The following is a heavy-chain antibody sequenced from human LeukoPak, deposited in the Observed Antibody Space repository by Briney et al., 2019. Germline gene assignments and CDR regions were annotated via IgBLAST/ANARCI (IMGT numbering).Heavy chain of an antibody. V-gene: IGHV3-74*01. CDR2: LSTDGTTM. Sequence: GGSLRLSCAVSGLTLSSHWMHWVRQAPGEGLVWVSTLSTDGTTMFYADSVKGRFSVSRDNAKNTLYLQMNSLRAEDTAVYFCTTTIASAATYWGQGTLVTVSS. CDR1: GLTLSSHW. J-gene: IGHJ4*02. CDR3: TTTIASAATY. D-gene: IGHD6-25*01.